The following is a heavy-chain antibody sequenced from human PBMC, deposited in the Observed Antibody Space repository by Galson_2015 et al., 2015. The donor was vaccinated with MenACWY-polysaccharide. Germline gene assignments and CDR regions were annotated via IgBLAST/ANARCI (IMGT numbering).Heavy chain of an antibody. D-gene: IGHD3-3*01. CDR2: ISSSSSYI. V-gene: IGHV3-21*01. J-gene: IGHJ5*02. CDR1: GFTFSSYC. Sequence: SLRLSCAASGFTFSSYCMNWVRQAPGKGLEWVSSISSSSSYIYYADSVKGRFTISRDNAKNSLYLQMNSLRAEDTAVYYCARAGGWSTMFGVPPPADWFDPWGQGTLVTVSS. CDR3: ARAGGWSTMFGVPPPADWFDP.